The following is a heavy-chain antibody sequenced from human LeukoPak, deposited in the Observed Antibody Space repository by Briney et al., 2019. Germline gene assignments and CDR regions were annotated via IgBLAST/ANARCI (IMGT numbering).Heavy chain of an antibody. J-gene: IGHJ4*02. CDR1: GFTFSNAW. CDR2: IKSKIDGETT. Sequence: GGSLRLSCAASGFTFSNAWMNWVRQAPGKGLEWVGRIKSKIDGETTDHAAPVKGRFTISRDDSKNTLYLQMNSLKTEDTAVYYCVTDLVIKGYFDYWGQGALVTVSS. CDR3: VTDLVIKGYFDY. V-gene: IGHV3-15*07. D-gene: IGHD2-21*01.